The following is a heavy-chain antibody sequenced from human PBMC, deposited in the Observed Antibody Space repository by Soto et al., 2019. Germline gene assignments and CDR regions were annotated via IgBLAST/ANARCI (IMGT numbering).Heavy chain of an antibody. CDR1: GGSVSTYY. CDR2: TSYSGNT. Sequence: QVQLQESGPGLLKPSETLSLTCTISGGSVSTYYWSWIRQPPGKELEWIGLTSYSGNTNYNPSLKGRVAMAVDTSKNQFSLTLSSVTAADTAVYYCARDGVGPFDYWGQGTLVTVSS. D-gene: IGHD3-3*01. CDR3: ARDGVGPFDY. J-gene: IGHJ4*02. V-gene: IGHV4-59*02.